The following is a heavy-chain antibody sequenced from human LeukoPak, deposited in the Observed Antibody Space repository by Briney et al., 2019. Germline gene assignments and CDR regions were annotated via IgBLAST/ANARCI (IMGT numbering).Heavy chain of an antibody. V-gene: IGHV4-30-2*01. CDR1: GGSISSSSYY. D-gene: IGHD2-2*01. CDR3: AREEGYCSSTSCSGWFDP. Sequence: PSGTLSLTCTVSGGSISSSSYYWGWIRQPPGKGLEWIGYIYHSGSTYYNPFLKSRVTISVDRSKNQFSLKLSSVTAADTAVYYCAREEGYCSSTSCSGWFDPWGQGTLVTVSS. J-gene: IGHJ5*02. CDR2: IYHSGST.